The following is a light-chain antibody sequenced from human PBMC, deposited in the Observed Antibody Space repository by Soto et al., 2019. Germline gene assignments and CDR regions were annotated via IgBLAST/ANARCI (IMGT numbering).Light chain of an antibody. CDR3: QQYNSYSWT. Sequence: PGERVTLSCRASQSVSSSYLTWYQQKPGQAPRLLIYGASTRATGIPARFSGSGSGTDFTLTISSLQPEDFAVYYCQQYNSYSWTFGQGTKVEIK. CDR1: QSVSSSY. CDR2: GAS. J-gene: IGKJ1*01. V-gene: IGKV3D-7*01.